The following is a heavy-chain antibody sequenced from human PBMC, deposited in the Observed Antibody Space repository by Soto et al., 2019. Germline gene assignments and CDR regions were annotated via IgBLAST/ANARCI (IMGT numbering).Heavy chain of an antibody. CDR3: ARPFIVGSTTLGY. CDR1: GFTFSAYT. D-gene: IGHD1-26*01. V-gene: IGHV3-21*01. J-gene: IGHJ4*02. CDR2: ITRDSNHI. Sequence: GGALRLSCAASGFTFSAYTINWVRQAPGKGLEWVASITRDSNHIYFADSVKGRFTLSRDNAKNSVYLQMNSLRAEDTAIYFCARPFIVGSTTLGYWGQGTLVTVSS.